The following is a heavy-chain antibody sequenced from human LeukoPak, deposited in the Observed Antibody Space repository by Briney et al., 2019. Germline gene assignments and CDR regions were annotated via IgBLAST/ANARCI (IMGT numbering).Heavy chain of an antibody. CDR3: ARDKLSFGSRYNWFDP. V-gene: IGHV4-59*01. CDR1: GGSISSYY. J-gene: IGHJ5*02. Sequence: SETLSLTCTVSGGSISSYYWSWIRQPPGKGLEWIGYIYYTGSTSYNPSLKSRVTISVDTSKNQFSLKLTSVTAADTAVYYCARDKLSFGSRYNWFDPWGQGSLVTVSS. D-gene: IGHD3-16*01. CDR2: IYYTGST.